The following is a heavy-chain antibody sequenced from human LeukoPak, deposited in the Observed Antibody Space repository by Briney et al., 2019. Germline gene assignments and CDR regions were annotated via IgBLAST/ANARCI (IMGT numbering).Heavy chain of an antibody. CDR2: ISGTDPTT. J-gene: IGHJ4*02. V-gene: IGHV3-23*01. CDR1: GFAFSNYA. CDR3: AREGYYDSGSLPTFYFDS. D-gene: IGHD3-10*01. Sequence: GGSLRLSCAASGFAFSNYAMTWVRQTPGKGLEWVSTISGTDPTTKYADSVKGRFTISRDNSRNTLYLQMKSLRPEDTAIYYCAREGYYDSGSLPTFYFDSWGQGTLVTVSS.